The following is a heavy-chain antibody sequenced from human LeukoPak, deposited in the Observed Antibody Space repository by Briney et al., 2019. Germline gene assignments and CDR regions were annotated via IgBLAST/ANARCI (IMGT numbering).Heavy chain of an antibody. Sequence: GGSLRLSCAASGFTFSSYSMNWVRQAPGKGLEWVSSISSSSSYIYYADSVKGRFTISRDNAKNSLYLQMNSLRAEDTAVYYCARKLNFRSGYAVSDYWGQGTLVTVSS. CDR2: ISSSSSYI. J-gene: IGHJ4*02. CDR3: ARKLNFRSGYAVSDY. V-gene: IGHV3-21*01. CDR1: GFTFSSYS. D-gene: IGHD3-3*01.